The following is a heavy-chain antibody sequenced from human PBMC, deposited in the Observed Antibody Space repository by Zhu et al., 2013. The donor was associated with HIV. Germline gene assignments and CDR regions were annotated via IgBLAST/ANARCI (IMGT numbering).Heavy chain of an antibody. D-gene: IGHD3-10*01. CDR1: GYMFTDYY. V-gene: IGHV1-2*02. J-gene: IGHJ4*02. CDR3: ARRVWFGEFPAPYDY. Sequence: QVHLVQSGAEVKKPGASLKVSCKTSGYMFTDYYIHWVREAPGQRLQWLGWMNPNSGGTAYSEMFQGRITMTRDTSISTAYMEVRTLKSDDTAIYFCARRVWFGEFPAPYDYWGQGTLVTVSS. CDR2: MNPNSGGT.